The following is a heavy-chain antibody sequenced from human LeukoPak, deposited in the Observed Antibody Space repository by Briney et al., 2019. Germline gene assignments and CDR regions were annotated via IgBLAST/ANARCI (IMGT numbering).Heavy chain of an antibody. Sequence: GASVKVSCKASGYTFTSYGISWVRQAPGQGLEWMGWISPYNGNTHYAQKFQGRVTMTTDTSTGTAHMELRSLRSDDTAVYYCARELTSGRPVGAFDIWGQGTRVTVSS. D-gene: IGHD4-23*01. CDR1: GYTFTSYG. J-gene: IGHJ3*02. V-gene: IGHV1-18*01. CDR3: ARELTSGRPVGAFDI. CDR2: ISPYNGNT.